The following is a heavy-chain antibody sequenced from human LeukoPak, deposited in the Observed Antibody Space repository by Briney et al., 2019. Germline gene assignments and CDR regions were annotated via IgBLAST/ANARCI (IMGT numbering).Heavy chain of an antibody. J-gene: IGHJ4*02. Sequence: GGSLRLSCAASGFTFISYSMNWVRQAPGKGLEWVSSISSSSSYIYYADSVKGRFTISIDNAKNSLYLQMNSLRAEDTAVYYCARDWTPYYFDYWGQGTLVTVSS. CDR3: ARDWTPYYFDY. CDR1: GFTFISYS. D-gene: IGHD3/OR15-3a*01. CDR2: ISSSSSYI. V-gene: IGHV3-21*01.